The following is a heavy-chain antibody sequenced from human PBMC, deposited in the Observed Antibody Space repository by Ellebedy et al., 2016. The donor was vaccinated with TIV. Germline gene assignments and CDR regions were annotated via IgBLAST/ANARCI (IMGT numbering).Heavy chain of an antibody. Sequence: GESLKISCAASGFTFSSYAMHWVRQAPGKGLEWVAVTSYDGRNQYYADSVKGRFTISRDNSKNTLYLQMNSLRAEDTAVYYCARVKSGWDYWGQGTLVTVSS. CDR2: TSYDGRNQ. CDR3: ARVKSGWDY. CDR1: GFTFSSYA. V-gene: IGHV3-30*04. D-gene: IGHD6-19*01. J-gene: IGHJ4*02.